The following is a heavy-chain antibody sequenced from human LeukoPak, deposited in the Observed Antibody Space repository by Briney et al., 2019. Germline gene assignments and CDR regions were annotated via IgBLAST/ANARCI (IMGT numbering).Heavy chain of an antibody. CDR2: IKQDGSEK. D-gene: IGHD7-27*01. CDR1: GFTFSSYW. V-gene: IGHV3-7*04. J-gene: IGHJ3*01. Sequence: PGGSLRLSCAASGFTFSSYWMSWVRQAPGKGLEWVANIKQDGSEKYYVDSVKGRFTISRDNAKNSLYLQMNSLRPEDTAVYYCAKEFSATPRAAAQTGDAFDVWGQGTMVTVSS. CDR3: AKEFSATPRAAAQTGDAFDV.